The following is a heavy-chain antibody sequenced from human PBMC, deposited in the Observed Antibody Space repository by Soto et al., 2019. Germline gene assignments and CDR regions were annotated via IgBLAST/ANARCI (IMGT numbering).Heavy chain of an antibody. CDR2: ISANNGNT. J-gene: IGHJ4*02. V-gene: IGHV1-18*01. CDR1: GYTFTSYG. D-gene: IGHD4-17*01. Sequence: GASVKVSCKASGYTFTSYGISWVRQAPGQGLEWMGWISANNGNTNYAQKLQGRVTMTTDTSTSTAYMELRSLRSDDTAVYYCARGSPFRPTVTTIHYWGQGTLVTVSS. CDR3: ARGSPFRPTVTTIHY.